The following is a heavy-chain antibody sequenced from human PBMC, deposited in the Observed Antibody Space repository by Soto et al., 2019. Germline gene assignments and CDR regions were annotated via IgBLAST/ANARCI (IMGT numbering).Heavy chain of an antibody. CDR1: GESISSSSYY. Sequence: XATLSLTCIVSGESISSSSYYWGWIGQPPGKGLGWSGSIYYSGRTYYNPSFKSLVTISIDTSNNQFSLKLSPVTATDTAVCFCARQRTTVVTQAYFDHWGQGALGTVSS. CDR3: ARQRTTVVTQAYFDH. V-gene: IGHV4-39*01. J-gene: IGHJ4*02. D-gene: IGHD2-21*02. CDR2: IYYSGRT.